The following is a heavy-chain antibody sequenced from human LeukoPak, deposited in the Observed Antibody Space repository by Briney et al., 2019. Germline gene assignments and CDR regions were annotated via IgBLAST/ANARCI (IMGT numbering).Heavy chain of an antibody. J-gene: IGHJ4*02. D-gene: IGHD3-16*02. CDR1: GFTFSSSA. V-gene: IGHV3-23*01. Sequence: TGGSLRLSCAASGFTFSSSAMSWVRQAPGKGLEWVSAISNNGGYTYYADSVQGRFTISRDNAKNTLYLQMNSLRAEDTAVYYCARGLYDYVWGSYRPLFDYWGQGTLVTVSS. CDR3: ARGLYDYVWGSYRPLFDY. CDR2: ISNNGGYT.